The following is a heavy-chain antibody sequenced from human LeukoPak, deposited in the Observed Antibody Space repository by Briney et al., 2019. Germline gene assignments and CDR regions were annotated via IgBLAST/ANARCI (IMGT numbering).Heavy chain of an antibody. V-gene: IGHV1-2*06. CDR1: GYNFPAYF. D-gene: IGHD2-2*01. J-gene: IGHJ4*02. Sequence: ASVKVSCKAAGYNFPAYFIHWVRQAPGQGLEWMGRINPNGGDTNYAQKFQGRVTMAGDTSISTAYMELSSLISDDTAVNYCARVGFTTSWSNFDYWGQGTLVTVSS. CDR2: INPNGGDT. CDR3: ARVGFTTSWSNFDY.